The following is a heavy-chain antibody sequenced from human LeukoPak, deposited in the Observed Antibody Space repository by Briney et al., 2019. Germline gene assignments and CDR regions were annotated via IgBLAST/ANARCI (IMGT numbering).Heavy chain of an antibody. CDR3: AKDLTPYYDILTGPEVYFDY. D-gene: IGHD3-9*01. V-gene: IGHV3-23*01. CDR2: ISGSGGST. Sequence: GGSLRLSCAASGFTFSSYAMSWVRQAPGKGLEWVSAISGSGGSTYYADPVKGRFTISRDNSKNTLYLQMNSLRAEDTAVYYCAKDLTPYYDILTGPEVYFDYWGQGTLVTVSS. CDR1: GFTFSSYA. J-gene: IGHJ4*02.